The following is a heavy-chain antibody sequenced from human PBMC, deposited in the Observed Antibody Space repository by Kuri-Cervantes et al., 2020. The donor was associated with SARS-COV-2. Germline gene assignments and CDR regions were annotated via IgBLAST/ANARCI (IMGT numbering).Heavy chain of an antibody. J-gene: IGHJ5*01. V-gene: IGHV4-38-2*02. CDR3: ARDRQGWELNNWFGP. CDR1: GSSFSSSYY. D-gene: IGHD1-26*01. CDR2: IYHSGST. Sequence: SETLSLTCAVSGSSFSSSYYWGWIRQPPGKGLEWIGSIYHSGSTYYNPSLKSRVTISVDTSKNQFSLKLTSVTAADTAVYYCARDRQGWELNNWFGPWGQGNPV.